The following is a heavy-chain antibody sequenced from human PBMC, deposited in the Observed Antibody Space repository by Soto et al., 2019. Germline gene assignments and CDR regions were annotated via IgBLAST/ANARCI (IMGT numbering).Heavy chain of an antibody. V-gene: IGHV3-48*03. CDR1: GFTFSSYE. Sequence: EVQLVESGGGLVQPGGSLRLSCAASGFTFSSYEMNWVRQAPGKGLEWVSYISSSGSTIYYADSVKGRFTISRDNAKNSLYLQMNSLRAEDTAVYYCAGAYDSSGYYPFDYWGQGTLVTVSS. CDR3: AGAYDSSGYYPFDY. D-gene: IGHD3-22*01. CDR2: ISSSGSTI. J-gene: IGHJ4*02.